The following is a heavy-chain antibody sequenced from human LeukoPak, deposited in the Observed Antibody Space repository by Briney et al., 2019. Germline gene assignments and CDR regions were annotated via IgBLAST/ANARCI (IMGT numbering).Heavy chain of an antibody. Sequence: PGGSLRLSCAASGFTFSSYWMHWVRQAPGKGLVWVSRINSDGSSTSYADSVKGRFTISRDNAKNTLYLQMNSLRAEDTAVYYCARTFDYGGNSFAFDIWGQGTMVTVSS. CDR3: ARTFDYGGNSFAFDI. CDR2: INSDGSST. D-gene: IGHD4-23*01. J-gene: IGHJ3*02. CDR1: GFTFSSYW. V-gene: IGHV3-74*01.